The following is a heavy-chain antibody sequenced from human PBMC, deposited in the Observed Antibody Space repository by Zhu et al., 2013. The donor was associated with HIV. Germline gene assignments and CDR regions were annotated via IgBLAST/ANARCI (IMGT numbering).Heavy chain of an antibody. CDR3: ATMSPIPLYYYDSSGPRAFDI. CDR2: FDPEDGET. D-gene: IGHD3-22*01. Sequence: QVQLVQSGAEVKKPGASVKVSCKVSGYTLTELSMHWVRQTPGKGLEWMGGFDPEDGETIYAQKFQGRVTMTEDTSTDTAYMDLSSLRSEDTAVYYCATMSPIPLYYYDSSGPRAFDIWGQGTMVTVSS. V-gene: IGHV1-24*01. J-gene: IGHJ3*02. CDR1: GYTLTELS.